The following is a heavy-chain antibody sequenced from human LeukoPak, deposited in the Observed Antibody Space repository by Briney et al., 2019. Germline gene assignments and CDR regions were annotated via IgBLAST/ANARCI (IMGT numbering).Heavy chain of an antibody. J-gene: IGHJ4*02. CDR2: IYYSGST. V-gene: IGHV4-59*11. CDR3: ARGVLLWFGEYFDY. D-gene: IGHD3-10*01. CDR1: GGSISSHY. Sequence: PSETLSLTCTVSGGSISSHYWSWIRQPPGKGLEWLGYIYYSGSTNYNPSLKSRVTISVDTSKNQFSLKLSSVTAADTAVYYCARGVLLWFGEYFDYWGQGTLVTVSS.